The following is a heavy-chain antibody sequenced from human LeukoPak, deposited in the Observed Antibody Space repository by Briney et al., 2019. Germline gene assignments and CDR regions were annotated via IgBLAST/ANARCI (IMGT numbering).Heavy chain of an antibody. D-gene: IGHD3-3*01. V-gene: IGHV3-49*03. J-gene: IGHJ4*02. CDR2: IRSKAYGGTT. Sequence: GGSLRLSCTASGFTFSDYAMSWFRQAPGKGLEWVGFIRSKAYGGTTEYAASVKGRFTISRDDSKSIAYLQMNSLKTEDTAVYYCTGGVVATITDYWGQGTLVTVSS. CDR1: GFTFSDYA. CDR3: TGGVVATITDY.